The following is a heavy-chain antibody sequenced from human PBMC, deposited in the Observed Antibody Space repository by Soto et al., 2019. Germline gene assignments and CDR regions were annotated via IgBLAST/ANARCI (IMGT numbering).Heavy chain of an antibody. Sequence: SETLSLTCAVYGGSFSGYYWSWIRQPPGKGLEWIGEINHSGSTNYNPSLKSRVTISVDTSKNQFSLKLSSVTAADTAVYYCARGRAYSSSWSNHSRYYYYMDVWGKGTTVTVSS. CDR1: GGSFSGYY. CDR2: INHSGST. CDR3: ARGRAYSSSWSNHSRYYYYMDV. D-gene: IGHD6-13*01. V-gene: IGHV4-34*01. J-gene: IGHJ6*03.